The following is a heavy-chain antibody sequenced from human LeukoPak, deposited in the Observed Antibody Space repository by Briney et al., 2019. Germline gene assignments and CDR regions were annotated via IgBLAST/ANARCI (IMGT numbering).Heavy chain of an antibody. CDR2: INHSGST. Sequence: SETLSLTCAVYGGSFSGYYWSWIRQPPGKGLEWIGEINHSGSTNYNPSLKSRVTISVDTSKTQFSLKLSSVTAADTAVYYRAGAGIRYFDWLPPIDYWGQGTLVTVSS. J-gene: IGHJ4*02. CDR3: AGAGIRYFDWLPPIDY. CDR1: GGSFSGYY. D-gene: IGHD3-9*01. V-gene: IGHV4-34*01.